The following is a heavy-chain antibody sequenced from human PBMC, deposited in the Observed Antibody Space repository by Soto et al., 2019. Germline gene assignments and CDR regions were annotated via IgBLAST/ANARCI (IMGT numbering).Heavy chain of an antibody. J-gene: IGHJ3*02. CDR1: GFTFSDYY. V-gene: IGHV3-11*01. D-gene: IGHD6-19*01. CDR3: ARDRDPRPIAVAGFPDAFDI. CDR2: ISSSGSTI. Sequence: GGSLRLSCAASGFTFSDYYMSWIRQAPGKGLEWVSYISSSGSTIYYADSVKGRFTISRDNAKNSLYLQMNSLRAEDTAVYYCARDRDPRPIAVAGFPDAFDIWGQGTMVTVSS.